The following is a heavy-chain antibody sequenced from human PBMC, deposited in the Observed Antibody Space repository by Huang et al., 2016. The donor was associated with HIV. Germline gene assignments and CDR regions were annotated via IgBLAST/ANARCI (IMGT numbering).Heavy chain of an antibody. CDR3: ARLTSGWYQDY. V-gene: IGHV1-8*01. CDR2: LKPNSGKT. Sequence: QVQLVQSGPEVKKPGASVKVSCQTSGYIFSNYDINWVRQAPGQGLQWMGGLKPNSGKTAYGQNFQGRVTLTRSTATGAAYMVLNSLASQDTAVYYCARLTSGWYQDYWGQGTLVTVSS. J-gene: IGHJ4*02. D-gene: IGHD6-19*01. CDR1: GYIFSNYD.